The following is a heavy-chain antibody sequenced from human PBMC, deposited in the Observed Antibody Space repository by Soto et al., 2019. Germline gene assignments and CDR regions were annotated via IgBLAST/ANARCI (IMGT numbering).Heavy chain of an antibody. D-gene: IGHD3-10*01. CDR1: GGSISSSNW. CDR2: THHSGTT. Sequence: QVQLQESGPGLVKPSGTLSLTCAVSGGSISSSNWWSWVRQPPVMRLEWIGETHHSGTTNYNPSLKSRVTISVDKSKNQFSLKLSSVTAADTALYYCAREGSGSSFIDYWGQGTLVTVSS. J-gene: IGHJ4*02. V-gene: IGHV4-4*02. CDR3: AREGSGSSFIDY.